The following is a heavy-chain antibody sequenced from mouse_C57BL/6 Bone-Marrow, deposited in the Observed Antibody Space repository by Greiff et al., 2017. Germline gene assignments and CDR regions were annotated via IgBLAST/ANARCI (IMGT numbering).Heavy chain of an antibody. Sequence: VQLQQPGPELVKPGASVKISCKASGYSFTGYYMNWVKQSPEQSLEWIGEINPSTGGTTYNQKFKAKATLTVDKSSSTAYMQLKSLTSEDSAVYYGASIYYDYWGFAYWGQGTLVTVSA. CDR3: ASIYYDYWGFAY. D-gene: IGHD2-4*01. V-gene: IGHV1-42*01. CDR1: GYSFTGYY. J-gene: IGHJ3*01. CDR2: INPSTGGT.